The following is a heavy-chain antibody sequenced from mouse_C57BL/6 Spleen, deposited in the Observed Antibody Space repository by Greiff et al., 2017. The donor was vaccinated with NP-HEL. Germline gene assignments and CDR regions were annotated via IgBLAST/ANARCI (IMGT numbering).Heavy chain of an antibody. D-gene: IGHD4-1*01. V-gene: IGHV1-26*01. Sequence: EVKLQQSGPELVKPGASVKISCKASGYTFTDYYMNWVKQSHGKSLEWIGDINPNNGGTSYNQKFKGKATLTVDKSSSTAYMELRSLTSEDSAVYYCARGGGTGYFDYWGQGTTLTVSS. CDR3: ARGGGTGYFDY. CDR2: INPNNGGT. CDR1: GYTFTDYY. J-gene: IGHJ2*01.